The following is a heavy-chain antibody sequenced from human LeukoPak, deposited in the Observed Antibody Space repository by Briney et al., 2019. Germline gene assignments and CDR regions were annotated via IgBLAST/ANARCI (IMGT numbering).Heavy chain of an antibody. CDR3: ARVERSSSWYGDLYYVDV. CDR1: GYTFTSYD. CDR2: MNPNSGNT. V-gene: IGHV1-8*01. Sequence: GASVKVSCKASGYTFTSYDINWVRQATGQGLEWMGWMNPNSGNTGYAQKFQGRVTMTRNTSISTAYMELSSLRSEDTAVYYCARVERSSSWYGDLYYVDVWGEGTTVTVSS. D-gene: IGHD6-13*01. J-gene: IGHJ6*03.